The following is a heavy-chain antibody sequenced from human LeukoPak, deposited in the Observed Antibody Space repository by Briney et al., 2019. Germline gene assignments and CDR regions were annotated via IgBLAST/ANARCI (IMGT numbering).Heavy chain of an antibody. J-gene: IGHJ5*02. D-gene: IGHD3-10*01. CDR1: GFTFSSYA. CDR3: AKPTYGSGRSWFDP. Sequence: PGGSLRLSCAASGFTFSSYAMSWVRQAPGKGLEWVSAISGSGGSTYYTDSVKGRFTISRDNSKNTLYLQMNSLRAEDTAVYYCAKPTYGSGRSWFDPWGQGTLVTVSS. CDR2: ISGSGGST. V-gene: IGHV3-23*01.